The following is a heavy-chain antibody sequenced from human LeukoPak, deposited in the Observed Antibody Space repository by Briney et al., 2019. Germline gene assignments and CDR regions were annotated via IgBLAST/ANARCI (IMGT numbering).Heavy chain of an antibody. CDR3: ARSRFYFDY. J-gene: IGHJ4*02. V-gene: IGHV3-7*01. Sequence: GGSLRLSCAASGFTFSTYWMGWVRQAPGKGLEWVAKIKPDGSEKDRVDSVKGRFTISRDNAKNSLYLQLNSLRAEDTAVYYCARSRFYFDYWGQGTLVTVSS. CDR1: GFTFSTYW. CDR2: IKPDGSEK.